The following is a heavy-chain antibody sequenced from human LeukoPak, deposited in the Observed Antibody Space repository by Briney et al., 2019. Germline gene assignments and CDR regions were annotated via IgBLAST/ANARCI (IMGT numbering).Heavy chain of an antibody. CDR2: ISASGGNT. Sequence: GGSLGLSCAASGFTFTTYVMTWVRQAPGKGLEWVSGISASGGNTYYADSVKGRFTISRDNSKNTLYLQMNSLRAEDTAVYYCAKDQRGAIPYYFDYWGQGTLVTVSP. CDR1: GFTFTTYV. V-gene: IGHV3-23*01. CDR3: AKDQRGAIPYYFDY. J-gene: IGHJ4*02. D-gene: IGHD1-26*01.